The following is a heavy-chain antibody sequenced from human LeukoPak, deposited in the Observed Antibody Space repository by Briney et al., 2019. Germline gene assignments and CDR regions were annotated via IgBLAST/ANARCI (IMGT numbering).Heavy chain of an antibody. V-gene: IGHV1-18*01. J-gene: IGHJ5*02. CDR1: GGTFSSYA. CDR3: ARDQRSCSGGSCYPGWFAP. D-gene: IGHD2-15*01. CDR2: ISAYNGNT. Sequence: ASVKVSCKASGGTFSSYAISWVRQAPGQGLEWMGWISAYNGNTNYAQKLQGRVTMTTDTSTSTAYMELRSLRSDDTAVYYCARDQRSCSGGSCYPGWFAPWGQGTLVTVSS.